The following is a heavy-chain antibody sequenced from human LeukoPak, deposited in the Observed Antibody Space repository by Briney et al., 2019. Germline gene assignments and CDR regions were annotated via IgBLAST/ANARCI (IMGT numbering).Heavy chain of an antibody. CDR1: GFTFSNAW. Sequence: GGSLRLSCAASGFTFSNAWMSWVRQAPGKGLEWVGRIKSKTDGGTTDYAAPVKGRFTISRDDSKNTLYLQMNSLKTEDTAVYYCTTDSWAPQSLAVAGTFDYWGQGTLVTVSS. CDR3: TTDSWAPQSLAVAGTFDY. D-gene: IGHD6-19*01. CDR2: IKSKTDGGTT. J-gene: IGHJ4*02. V-gene: IGHV3-15*01.